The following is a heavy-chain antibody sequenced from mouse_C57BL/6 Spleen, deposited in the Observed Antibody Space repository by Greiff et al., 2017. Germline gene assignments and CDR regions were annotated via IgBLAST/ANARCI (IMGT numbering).Heavy chain of an antibody. J-gene: IGHJ1*03. CDR1: GFNINDYY. CDR2: IDPEDGET. CDR3: ASTTVVANCYFDF. D-gene: IGHD1-1*01. Sequence: VQLQQSGAELVKPGASVKLSCTASGFNINDYYMHWVKQRTEQGLEWIGRIDPEDGETKYAPKFQGKAPITVDTSSNTAYLQLSSLTSEDAAVYYYASTTVVANCYFDFWGKGTTLTVSS. V-gene: IGHV14-2*01.